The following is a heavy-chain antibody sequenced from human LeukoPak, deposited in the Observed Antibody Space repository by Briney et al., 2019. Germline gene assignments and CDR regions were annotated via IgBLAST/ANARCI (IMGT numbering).Heavy chain of an antibody. Sequence: PSETLSLTCAVYGGSFSGYYWSWIRQPPGKGLEWIGEINHSGSTNYNPSLKSRVTISVDTSKNQFSLKLSSVTAADTAVYYCARGVIRGSGSSWFDYWGQGTLVTVSS. CDR1: GGSFSGYY. CDR2: INHSGST. V-gene: IGHV4-34*01. J-gene: IGHJ4*02. D-gene: IGHD3-10*01. CDR3: ARGVIRGSGSSWFDY.